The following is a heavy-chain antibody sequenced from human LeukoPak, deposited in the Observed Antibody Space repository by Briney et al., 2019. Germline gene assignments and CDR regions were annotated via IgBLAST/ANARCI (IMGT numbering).Heavy chain of an antibody. Sequence: GGSLRLSCGASGFTFSTYAMNWVRQAPGKGLEWVSSISGGGDNTHYADSVKGRFTISRDNSKNTLYLQMNSLRDEDTAVYYCAKDYCGGDCYPDYWGQGTLVTVSS. CDR3: AKDYCGGDCYPDY. CDR2: ISGGGDNT. D-gene: IGHD2-21*02. J-gene: IGHJ4*02. CDR1: GFTFSTYA. V-gene: IGHV3-23*01.